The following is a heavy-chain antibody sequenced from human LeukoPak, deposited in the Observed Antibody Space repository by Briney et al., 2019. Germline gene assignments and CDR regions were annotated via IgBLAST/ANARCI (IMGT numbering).Heavy chain of an antibody. CDR1: GFTFSSYS. J-gene: IGHJ4*02. V-gene: IGHV3-21*01. Sequence: GGSLRLSSAASGFTFSSYSMNWVRQAPGKGLEWVSSISSSSSYIYYADSVKGRFTISRDNAKNSLYLQMNSLRAEDTAVYYCASSGWNYEASYFDYWGQGTLVTVSS. D-gene: IGHD1-7*01. CDR3: ASSGWNYEASYFDY. CDR2: ISSSSSYI.